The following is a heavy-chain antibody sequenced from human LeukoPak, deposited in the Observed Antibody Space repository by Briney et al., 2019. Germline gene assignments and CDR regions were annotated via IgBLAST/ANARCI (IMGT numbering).Heavy chain of an antibody. J-gene: IGHJ4*02. CDR2: IYPFDSES. D-gene: IGHD7-27*01. Sequence: GESLKIPCKVSGYSFTNYGIGWVRQMPGKGLEWMGIIYPFDSESRYSPSFQGQVTISADKSITTAYLQWSSLKASDTAMYYCARPNWARRYFDYWGQGTLVTVSS. CDR1: GYSFTNYG. V-gene: IGHV5-51*01. CDR3: ARPNWARRYFDY.